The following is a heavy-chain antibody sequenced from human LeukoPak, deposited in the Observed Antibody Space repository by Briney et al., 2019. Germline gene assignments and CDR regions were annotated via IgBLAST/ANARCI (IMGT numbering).Heavy chain of an antibody. D-gene: IGHD5-24*01. CDR1: GYTFTGNY. V-gene: IGHV1-2*02. J-gene: IGHJ4*02. Sequence: SVTVSCKASGYTFTGNYMHWVRQAPGQGLEWMGWINPNSGGTNYAQKFQDRLTMTRDTSISTAYMELSRLRSDDTAVYYCARDEPVRGYNYGRGSDYWGQGTLVTVSS. CDR2: INPNSGGT. CDR3: ARDEPVRGYNYGRGSDY.